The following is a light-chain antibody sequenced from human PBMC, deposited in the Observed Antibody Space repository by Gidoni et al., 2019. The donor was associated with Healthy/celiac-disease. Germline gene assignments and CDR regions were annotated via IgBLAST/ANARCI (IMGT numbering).Light chain of an antibody. Sequence: HSVLTQPPSVSEAPRQRVTISCSGSSSNIGNNAVNWYQQLPGKAPKLLIYYDELLPSGVSDRFSGSKSGTSASLAISGLQSEDEADYYCAAWDDSLNGPVFGGGTKLTVL. V-gene: IGLV1-36*01. CDR1: SSNIGNNA. CDR3: AAWDDSLNGPV. CDR2: YDE. J-gene: IGLJ2*01.